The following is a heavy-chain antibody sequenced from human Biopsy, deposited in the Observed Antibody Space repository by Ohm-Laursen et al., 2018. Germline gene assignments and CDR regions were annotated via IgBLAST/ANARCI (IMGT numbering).Heavy chain of an antibody. V-gene: IGHV1-8*01. CDR3: ARGYSRRVSIFEASIYWFDT. J-gene: IGHJ5*02. CDR2: VIPSSGKT. Sequence: ASVKVSCKASGYSFSTYDVNWVRQARGQGLDWMGWVIPSSGKTGYAQRFQGRVTLTMNTSISTAYMELSGLRSEDTAVYFCARGYSRRVSIFEASIYWFDTWGQGTLVTVSS. D-gene: IGHD6-6*01. CDR1: GYSFSTYD.